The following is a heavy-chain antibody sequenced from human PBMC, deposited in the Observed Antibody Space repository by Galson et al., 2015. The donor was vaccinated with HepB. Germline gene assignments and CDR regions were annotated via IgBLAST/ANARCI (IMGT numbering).Heavy chain of an antibody. CDR3: ARDLGERYYYGSGSPIGGMDV. J-gene: IGHJ6*02. Sequence: SLRLSCAASGFTFSSYAMHWVRQAPGKGLEWVAVISYDGSNKYYADSVKGRFTISRDNSKNTLYLQMNSLRAEDTAVYYCARDLGERYYYGSGSPIGGMDVWGQGTTVTVSS. CDR1: GFTFSSYA. D-gene: IGHD3-10*01. V-gene: IGHV3-30-3*01. CDR2: ISYDGSNK.